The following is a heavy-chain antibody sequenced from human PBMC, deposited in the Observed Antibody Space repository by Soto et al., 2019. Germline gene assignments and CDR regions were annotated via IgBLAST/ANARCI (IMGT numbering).Heavy chain of an antibody. CDR1: RGSISSGTNY. J-gene: IGHJ4*02. CDR2: IYYSGST. D-gene: IGHD6-25*01. Sequence: SETLSLTCTVSRGSISSGTNYWAWIRQPPGKGLEWIANIYYSGSTFYNPSLKSRVTISLDTSKNQFSLKLRSVTAADTAVYYCARHEAGWYFDSRGQGTLVTVSS. CDR3: ARHEAGWYFDS. V-gene: IGHV4-39*01.